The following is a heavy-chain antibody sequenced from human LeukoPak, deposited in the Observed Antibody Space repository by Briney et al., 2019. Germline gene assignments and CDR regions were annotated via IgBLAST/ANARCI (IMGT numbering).Heavy chain of an antibody. CDR2: ISGSGSTM. J-gene: IGHJ4*02. D-gene: IGHD3-22*01. CDR1: GLTFSTYE. Sequence: GRSLRLSCAASGLTFSTYEMNWVRQAPGKGLEWVSYISGSGSTMYYADSVKGRFTISRDNSKNTLYLQMNSLRAEDTALYYCATDPYYFDSSGLLTPYYFDYWGQGTLVTVSS. V-gene: IGHV3-48*03. CDR3: ATDPYYFDSSGLLTPYYFDY.